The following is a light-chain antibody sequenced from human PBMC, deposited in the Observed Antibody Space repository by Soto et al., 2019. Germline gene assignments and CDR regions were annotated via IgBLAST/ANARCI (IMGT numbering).Light chain of an antibody. V-gene: IGLV2-14*01. CDR3: SSVTIRRNTVI. Sequence: QSVLTQPASVSGSPGQSITISCTGTSSDVDGYNYVSWYQYHPGKAPKLMIYDVNNRPSGVSNRFSGSKSGNTASLTISGLQAEDEADYYVSSVTIRRNTVIFGGGTQLTVL. J-gene: IGLJ2*01. CDR1: SSDVDGYNY. CDR2: DVN.